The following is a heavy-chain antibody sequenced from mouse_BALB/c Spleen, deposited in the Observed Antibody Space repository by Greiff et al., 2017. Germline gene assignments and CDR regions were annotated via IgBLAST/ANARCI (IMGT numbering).Heavy chain of an antibody. CDR3: ARPYYGSSYWFAY. D-gene: IGHD1-1*01. CDR2: IDPANGNT. Sequence: EVQLQQSGAELVKPGASVKLSCTASGFNIKDTYMHWVKQRPEQGLEWIGRIDPANGNTKYDPKFQGKATITADTSSNTAYLQLSSLTSEDTAVYYCARPYYGSSYWFAYWGQGTLVTVSA. CDR1: GFNIKDTY. J-gene: IGHJ3*01. V-gene: IGHV14-3*02.